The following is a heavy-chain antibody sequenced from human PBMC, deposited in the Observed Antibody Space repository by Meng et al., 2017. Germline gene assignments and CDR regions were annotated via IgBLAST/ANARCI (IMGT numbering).Heavy chain of an antibody. CDR3: AKRWPIPGG. V-gene: IGHV3-23*04. J-gene: IGHJ4*02. Sequence: VQRVVAGAGLDPPGGSSVSFGCASGYTFKNCARGWVRQAPGKGLEWISKIIDKNGVTNYADSVKGRLTVSRDSSKKTLYLQMNSLRVDDTAVYYWAKRWPIPGGGGQGTLVTVSS. CDR1: GYTFKNCA. CDR2: IIDKNGVT. D-gene: IGHD5-24*01.